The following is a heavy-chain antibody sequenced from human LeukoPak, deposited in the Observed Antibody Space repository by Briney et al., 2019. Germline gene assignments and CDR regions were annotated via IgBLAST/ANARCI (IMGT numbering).Heavy chain of an antibody. D-gene: IGHD3-3*01. V-gene: IGHV4-4*07. Sequence: SETLSLTCTVSGGSISSYYWSWIRQPAGKGLEWIGRIYTSGSTNYNPSLKSRVTMSVDTSKNQVSLKLSSVTAADTAVYYCARDRLRFLEWLGGPYYYYGMDVWGQGTTVTVSS. CDR2: IYTSGST. J-gene: IGHJ6*02. CDR3: ARDRLRFLEWLGGPYYYYGMDV. CDR1: GGSISSYY.